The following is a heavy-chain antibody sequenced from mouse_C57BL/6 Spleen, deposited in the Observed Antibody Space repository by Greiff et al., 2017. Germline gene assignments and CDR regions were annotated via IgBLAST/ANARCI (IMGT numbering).Heavy chain of an antibody. D-gene: IGHD1-1*01. Sequence: EVQLVESGGGLVKPGGSLKLSCAASGFTFSDYGMHWVRQAPEKGLEWVAYISSGSSTIYSADTVKGRFTISRDNAKNTLFLQMTSLRSEDTAMYYCARTTTVVADYYAMDYWGQGTSVTVSS. CDR3: ARTTTVVADYYAMDY. J-gene: IGHJ4*01. CDR2: ISSGSSTI. V-gene: IGHV5-17*01. CDR1: GFTFSDYG.